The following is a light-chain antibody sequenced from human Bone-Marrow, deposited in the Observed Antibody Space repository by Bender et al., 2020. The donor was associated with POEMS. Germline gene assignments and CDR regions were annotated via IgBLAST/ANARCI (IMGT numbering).Light chain of an antibody. CDR3: QSYDVGLSGYV. Sequence: QSVLTQPPSVSGAPGQRVTISCTGNSSNTGSGYDINWYQHLPGTAPKLLIYGYNNRPSGVPDRFSGSKSGTSASMAITGLQAEDEGDYYCQSYDVGLSGYVFGTGTKVSVL. CDR2: GYN. V-gene: IGLV1-40*01. J-gene: IGLJ1*01. CDR1: SSNTGSGYD.